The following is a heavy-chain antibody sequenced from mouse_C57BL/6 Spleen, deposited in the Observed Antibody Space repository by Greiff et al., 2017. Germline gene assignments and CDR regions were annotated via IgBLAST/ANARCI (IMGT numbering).Heavy chain of an antibody. D-gene: IGHD3-2*02. CDR3: ARRQLRLNYAMDY. CDR2: IYPSDSET. J-gene: IGHJ4*01. CDR1: GYTFTSYW. Sequence: QVQLQQPGAELVRPGSSVKLSCKASGYTFTSYWMDWVKQRPGPGLEWIGNIYPSDSETHYNQKFKDKATLTVDKSSSTAYMQLSSLTSEDSAVYYCARRQLRLNYAMDYGGQGTSVTVSS. V-gene: IGHV1-61*01.